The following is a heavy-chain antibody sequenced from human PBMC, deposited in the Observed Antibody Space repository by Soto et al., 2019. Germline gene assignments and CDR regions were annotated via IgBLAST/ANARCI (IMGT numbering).Heavy chain of an antibody. CDR1: GFTFSSYW. D-gene: IGHD2-15*01. J-gene: IGHJ5*02. CDR2: SNSDESVT. V-gene: IGHV3-74*01. CDR3: ARGRPYCCGRSCYRPGWFDP. Sequence: EVQLVESGGGLVQPGGSLRLSCVASGFTFSSYWMHWVRQAPGKGLVWVSRSNSDESVTSYADSVKGRFTISRDNAKKTLYPQMNSLRAEDTGVYSWARGRPYCCGRSCYRPGWFDPWGQGTLVTVSS.